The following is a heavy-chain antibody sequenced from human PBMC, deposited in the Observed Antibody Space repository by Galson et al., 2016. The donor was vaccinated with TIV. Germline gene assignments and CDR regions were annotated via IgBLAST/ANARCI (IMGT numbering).Heavy chain of an antibody. CDR2: IFFTGDT. V-gene: IGHV4-4*09. CDR1: GGSINDYY. J-gene: IGHJ4*02. Sequence: ETLSLTCSVSGGSINDYYWSWIWQPPGKGLEWIGYIFFTGDTNYNPSLKSRVTISMDTSKTQFSLKVASVTAADSAMYYCARVDGQVGFDRWGQGTQVTVSS. D-gene: IGHD3/OR15-3a*01. CDR3: ARVDGQVGFDR.